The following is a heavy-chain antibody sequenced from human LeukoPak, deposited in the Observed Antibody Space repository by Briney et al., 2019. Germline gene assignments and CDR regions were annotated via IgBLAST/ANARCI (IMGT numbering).Heavy chain of an antibody. J-gene: IGHJ4*02. V-gene: IGHV3-74*01. CDR1: GFTFSNAW. D-gene: IGHD6-19*01. CDR2: INSDGSST. Sequence: PGGSLRLSCAASGFTFSNAWMHWVRQAPGKGLVWVSRINSDGSSTSYADSVKGRLTISRDNAKNTLYLQMNSLRAEDTAVYYCARDQQWLAEFDYWGQGTLVTVSS. CDR3: ARDQQWLAEFDY.